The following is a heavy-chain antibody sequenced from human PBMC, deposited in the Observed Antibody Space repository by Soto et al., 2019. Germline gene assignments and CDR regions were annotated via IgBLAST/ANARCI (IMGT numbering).Heavy chain of an antibody. CDR3: AKDAVVEYYYDSSGTTFDY. V-gene: IGHV3-23*01. D-gene: IGHD3-22*01. J-gene: IGHJ4*02. CDR1: GFTFSSYA. CDR2: ISGSGGST. Sequence: GGSLRLSCAASGFTFSSYAMSWVRQAPGKGLEWVSAISGSGGSTYYADSVKGRFTISRDNSKNTLYLQMNSLRAEDTAVYYCAKDAVVEYYYDSSGTTFDYWGQGTLVTVSS.